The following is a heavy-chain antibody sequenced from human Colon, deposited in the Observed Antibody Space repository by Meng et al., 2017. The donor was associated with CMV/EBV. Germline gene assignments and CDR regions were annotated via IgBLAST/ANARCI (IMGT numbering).Heavy chain of an antibody. V-gene: IGHV1-2*02. Sequence: ASVKVSCKASGCTFSDYFIHWVRQAPGQGLEWVGWINANSGATTSARSFQGRVTMTRDTSITTAYMQLTTLTSDDTAVYYCAREPFLYSGRIYGADYWGQGTLVTVSS. CDR3: AREPFLYSGRIYGADY. CDR2: INANSGAT. D-gene: IGHD1-26*01. CDR1: GCTFSDYF. J-gene: IGHJ4*02.